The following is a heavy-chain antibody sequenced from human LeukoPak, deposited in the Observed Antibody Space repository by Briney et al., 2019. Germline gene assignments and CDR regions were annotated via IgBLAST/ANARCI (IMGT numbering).Heavy chain of an antibody. CDR2: ISWNSGSI. CDR3: ARARSVYNWFDP. D-gene: IGHD2-8*01. CDR1: GFTFDDYA. V-gene: IGHV3-9*01. Sequence: GGSLRLSCAASGFTFDDYAMHWVRHAPGKGLEWVAGISWNSGSIGYADSVKGRFTISRDNAKNSLYLQMNSLRAEDTAVYYCARARSVYNWFDPWGQGTLVTVSS. J-gene: IGHJ5*02.